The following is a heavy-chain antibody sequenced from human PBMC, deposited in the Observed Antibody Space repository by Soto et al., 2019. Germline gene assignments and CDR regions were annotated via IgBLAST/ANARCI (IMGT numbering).Heavy chain of an antibody. CDR1: GFTFSSYS. CDR2: ISSSSSYI. Sequence: GGSLRLSCAASGFTFSSYSMNWVRQAPGKGLEWVSSISSSSSYIYYADSLKGRFTISRDNAKNSLYLQVNSLRAEDTAVYYCARAYCRGGSCCSGDLFDYWGQGTLVTVSS. V-gene: IGHV3-21*01. J-gene: IGHJ4*02. D-gene: IGHD2-15*01. CDR3: ARAYCRGGSCCSGDLFDY.